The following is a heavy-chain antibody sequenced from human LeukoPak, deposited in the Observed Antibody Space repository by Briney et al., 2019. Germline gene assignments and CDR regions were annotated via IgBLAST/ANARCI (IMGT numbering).Heavy chain of an antibody. CDR2: IFTTGST. J-gene: IGHJ5*02. CDR1: GGSINGGSYY. D-gene: IGHD3-10*01. CDR3: ARLGGSGSYYTGNWFDP. V-gene: IGHV4-61*09. Sequence: SQTLSLTCSVSGGSINGGSYYWSWIRQPAGKPLEWIGHIFTTGSTSYNPSLRTRVTISEDSSKDQFSLNLKSVTAADTAVYYCARLGGSGSYYTGNWFDPWGQGTLVTVSS.